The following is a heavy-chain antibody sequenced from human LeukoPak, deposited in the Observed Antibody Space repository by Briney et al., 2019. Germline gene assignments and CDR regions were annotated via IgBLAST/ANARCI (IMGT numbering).Heavy chain of an antibody. Sequence: GGSLRLSCAPSGFTFSSYGMSWVRQAPGKGLEWVSAISGSGGSTYYADSVKGRFTISRDNSKNTLYLQMNSLRAEDTAVYYCANGRGVGATRVDYWGQGTLVTVSS. CDR2: ISGSGGST. V-gene: IGHV3-23*01. J-gene: IGHJ4*02. D-gene: IGHD1-26*01. CDR3: ANGRGVGATRVDY. CDR1: GFTFSSYG.